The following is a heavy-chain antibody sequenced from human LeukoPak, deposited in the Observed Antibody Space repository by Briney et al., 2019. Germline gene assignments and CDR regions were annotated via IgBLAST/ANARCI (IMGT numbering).Heavy chain of an antibody. D-gene: IGHD4-17*01. CDR2: IHSDGSIT. Sequence: GGSLRLSCAASGFTFSSYWMHWVRQAPGRGLVWVSRIHSDGSITSYADSVKGRFTVSRDNAKNTLYLQMNSLRADDTAVYYCARDRTTVTVFDYWGQGTLVTVSS. CDR1: GFTFSSYW. CDR3: ARDRTTVTVFDY. V-gene: IGHV3-74*01. J-gene: IGHJ4*02.